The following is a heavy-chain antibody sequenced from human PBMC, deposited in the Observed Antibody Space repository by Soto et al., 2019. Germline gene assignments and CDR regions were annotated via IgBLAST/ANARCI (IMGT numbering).Heavy chain of an antibody. V-gene: IGHV3-23*01. D-gene: IGHD1-26*01. CDR3: AKEVPITYSGSYLRGAFDI. Sequence: GESLKISCAASGFTFSSYAMSWVRQAPGKGLEWVSAISGSGGSTYYADSVKGRFTISRDNSKNTLYLQMNSLRAEDTAVYYCAKEVPITYSGSYLRGAFDIWGQGTMVTVSS. CDR2: ISGSGGST. J-gene: IGHJ3*02. CDR1: GFTFSSYA.